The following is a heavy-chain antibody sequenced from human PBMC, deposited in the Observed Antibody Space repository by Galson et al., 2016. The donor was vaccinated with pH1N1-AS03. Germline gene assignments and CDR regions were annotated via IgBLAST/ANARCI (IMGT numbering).Heavy chain of an antibody. CDR3: ARDWHNWKDREYYYFYMDV. CDR2: ITSTSYK. V-gene: IGHV3-21*01. Sequence: LRLSCAASGFMFSTYSMNWVRQAPGKGLEWVSSITSTSYKNYADSVKGRFTISRDDAKNSLYLQMNSLRVEDTAVYYCARDWHNWKDREYYYFYMDVWGKGTTVTVSS. D-gene: IGHD1-1*01. J-gene: IGHJ6*03. CDR1: GFMFSTYS.